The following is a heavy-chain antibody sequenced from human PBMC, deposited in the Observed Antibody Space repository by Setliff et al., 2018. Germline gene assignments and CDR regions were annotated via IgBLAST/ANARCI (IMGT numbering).Heavy chain of an antibody. CDR3: ARLCRGVTFACDVFDV. CDR1: GGSVSSTSHY. V-gene: IGHV4-39*07. CDR2: VYYSGYT. D-gene: IGHD2-21*02. Sequence: KSSETLSLTCNVSGGSVSSTSHYWGWIRQPPGKGMEWIGSVYYSGYTYYNPSLQSRVTISIDTAKNHFSLTLSSVTAADTATYYCARLCRGVTFACDVFDVWGPGTLVTVSS. J-gene: IGHJ3*01.